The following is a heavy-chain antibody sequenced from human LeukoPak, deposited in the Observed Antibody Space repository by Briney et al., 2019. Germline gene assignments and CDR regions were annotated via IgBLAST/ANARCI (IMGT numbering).Heavy chain of an antibody. Sequence: ASVKVSCKASGYTFTSYGTNWVRQAPGQGLEWMGWINVYNGNTNNAQKLQGRVTMTTDTSTSTAYMELRSLRSDDTAVYYCARGSSSSPTPDYWGQGTLVTVSS. D-gene: IGHD6-6*01. V-gene: IGHV1-18*01. CDR3: ARGSSSSPTPDY. J-gene: IGHJ4*02. CDR1: GYTFTSYG. CDR2: INVYNGNT.